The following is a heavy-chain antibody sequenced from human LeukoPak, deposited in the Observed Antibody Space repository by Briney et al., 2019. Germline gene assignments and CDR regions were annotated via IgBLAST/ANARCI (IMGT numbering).Heavy chain of an antibody. CDR3: AKDGDSSGPN. J-gene: IGHJ4*01. CDR2: ISYDGSNK. D-gene: IGHD3-22*01. Sequence: GGSLRLSCAASGFTFSSYGMHWVRQAPGKGLEWVAVISYDGSNKYYADSVKGRFTISRDNSKNTLYLQMNSLRAEDTAVYYCAKDGDSSGPNWGQEPWSPSPQ. CDR1: GFTFSSYG. V-gene: IGHV3-30*18.